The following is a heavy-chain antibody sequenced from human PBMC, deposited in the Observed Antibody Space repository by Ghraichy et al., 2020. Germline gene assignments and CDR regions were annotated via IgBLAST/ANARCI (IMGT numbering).Heavy chain of an antibody. J-gene: IGHJ6*02. V-gene: IGHV3-43*02. CDR2: ISGDGGST. D-gene: IGHD3-10*01. CDR3: AKDSDGGEWQPYYYGMDF. Sequence: GESLNISCAASGFTFDDYAMHWVRQAPGKGLEWVSLISGDGGSTYYADSVKGRFTISRDNSKNALYLQMNSLRTEDTALYYCAKDSDGGEWQPYYYGMDFGGQGSTVTVPS. CDR1: GFTFDDYA.